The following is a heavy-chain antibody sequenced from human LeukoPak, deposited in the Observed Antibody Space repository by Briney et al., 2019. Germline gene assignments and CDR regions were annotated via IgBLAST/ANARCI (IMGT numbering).Heavy chain of an antibody. V-gene: IGHV3-53*01. CDR1: GFTLSSYL. CDR3: ARGGGDSCTSTSCNWFDP. J-gene: IGHJ5*02. CDR2: IYSGGST. D-gene: IGHD2-2*01. Sequence: SGGSLRLSCAASGFTLSSYLMSWVRQAPGKGLEWVSVIYSGGSTYYADSVKGRFTISRDNSKNTLYLQMNSLRADDTAVYYCARGGGDSCTSTSCNWFDPWGQGTLVTVSS.